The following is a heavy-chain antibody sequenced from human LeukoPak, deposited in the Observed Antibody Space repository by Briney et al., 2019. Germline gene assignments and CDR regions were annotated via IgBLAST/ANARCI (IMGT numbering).Heavy chain of an antibody. CDR1: GGSFSGYY. Sequence: PSETLSLTCAVYGGSFSGYYWSWIRQPPGKGLEWIGEINHSGSTNYNPSLKSRVTISVDTSKNQFSLKLSSVTDADTAVYYCARARARSSDIVVVVDQQTTYYFDYWGQGTLVTVSS. D-gene: IGHD2-15*01. V-gene: IGHV4-34*01. CDR3: ARARARSSDIVVVVDQQTTYYFDY. J-gene: IGHJ4*02. CDR2: INHSGST.